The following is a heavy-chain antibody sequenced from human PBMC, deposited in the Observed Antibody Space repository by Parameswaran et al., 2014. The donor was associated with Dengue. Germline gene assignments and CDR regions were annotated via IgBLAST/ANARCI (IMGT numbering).Heavy chain of an antibody. J-gene: IGHJ4*02. Sequence: WVRQAPGQGLEWMGIINPSGGSTSYAQKFQGRVTMTRDTSTSTVYMELSSLRSEDTAVYYCARGGREIFGVGAFDYWGQGTLVTVSS. D-gene: IGHD3-3*01. CDR3: ARGGREIFGVGAFDY. CDR2: INPSGGST. V-gene: IGHV1-46*01.